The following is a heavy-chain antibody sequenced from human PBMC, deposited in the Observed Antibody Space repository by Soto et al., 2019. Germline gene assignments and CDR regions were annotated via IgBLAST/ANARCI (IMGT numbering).Heavy chain of an antibody. V-gene: IGHV4-39*01. J-gene: IGHJ4*02. D-gene: IGHD3-10*01. CDR1: GGSIRSSTYY. CDR2: IYYSGST. CDR3: ARWYGSEVFDY. Sequence: SETLSLTCTVSGGSIRSSTYYWGWIRQPPGKGLEWIGSIYYSGSTHNTPSLKSRVTMSVDTYTNQFSLKLSSVTAADTAVYYCARWYGSEVFDYWGQGTLVTVSS.